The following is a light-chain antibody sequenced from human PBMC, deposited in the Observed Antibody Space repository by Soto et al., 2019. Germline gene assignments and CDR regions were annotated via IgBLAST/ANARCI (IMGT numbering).Light chain of an antibody. J-gene: IGKJ4*01. Sequence: DIQLSQSPSSLSASVGDRVTITCLASQALSKDLGWYQQKPGTAHKRLIYAASSLQTGVPSRFSGSGSGTEFTLTISGLQPDDFASYYCQQYNTYFSLTFGGGTKVDIK. CDR1: QALSKD. CDR3: QQYNTYFSLT. CDR2: AAS. V-gene: IGKV1-17*01.